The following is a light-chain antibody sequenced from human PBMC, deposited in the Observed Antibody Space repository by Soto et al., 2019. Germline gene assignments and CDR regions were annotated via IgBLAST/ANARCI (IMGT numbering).Light chain of an antibody. Sequence: QSVLTQPPSASGSRGQSVTISCTGTSSDVGGYNYVSWYQQHPGKAPKLMIYEVNKRPSGVPDRFSGSKSGNTAFLTVSGLQAEDEADYYCSSYAGSNNFVVFGGGTKLTVL. CDR1: SSDVGGYNY. CDR2: EVN. V-gene: IGLV2-8*01. J-gene: IGLJ2*01. CDR3: SSYAGSNNFVV.